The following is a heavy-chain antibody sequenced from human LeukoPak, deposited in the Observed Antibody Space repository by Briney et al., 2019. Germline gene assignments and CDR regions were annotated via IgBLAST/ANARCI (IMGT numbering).Heavy chain of an antibody. J-gene: IGHJ4*02. Sequence: KPSETLSLTCGVYGASFTGYYWTWIRQSPGRGLEWIGEFNHMETTSYNPSLKSRVTISVDTSKNQFSLKLTSVTAADTAVYYCARGNRQLGYYGSGSRLPYDYWGQGTLVTVSS. V-gene: IGHV4-34*01. CDR1: GASFTGYY. CDR3: ARGNRQLGYYGSGSRLPYDY. CDR2: FNHMETT. D-gene: IGHD3-10*01.